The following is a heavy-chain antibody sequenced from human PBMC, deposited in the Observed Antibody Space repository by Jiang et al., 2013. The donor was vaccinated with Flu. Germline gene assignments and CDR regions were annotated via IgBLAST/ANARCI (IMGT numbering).Heavy chain of an antibody. CDR2: IYYSGST. D-gene: IGHD4-17*01. CDR1: GGSISSYY. Sequence: TCTVSGGSISSYYWSWIRQPPGKGLEWIGYIYYSGSTNYNPSLKSRVTISVDASKNQFSLKLSSVTAADTAVYYCARGTLDDYGDYTDDYWGQGTLVTVSS. V-gene: IGHV4-59*13. J-gene: IGHJ4*02. CDR3: ARGTLDDYGDYTDDY.